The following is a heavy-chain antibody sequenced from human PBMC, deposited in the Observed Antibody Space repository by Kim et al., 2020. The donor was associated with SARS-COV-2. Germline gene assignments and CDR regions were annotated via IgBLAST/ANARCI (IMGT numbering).Heavy chain of an antibody. V-gene: IGHV3-23*01. CDR3: ARAGKQWLMEH. Sequence: GGSLRLSCAVSGITFSNYAMNWVRQAPGKGLEWVSSITAGGGSTLYADSVKGRFTISRDNSKSTMFLQMNSLGAEDTALYYCARAGKQWLMEHWGQGTLVTVSS. J-gene: IGHJ4*02. CDR1: GITFSNYA. CDR2: ITAGGGST. D-gene: IGHD6-19*01.